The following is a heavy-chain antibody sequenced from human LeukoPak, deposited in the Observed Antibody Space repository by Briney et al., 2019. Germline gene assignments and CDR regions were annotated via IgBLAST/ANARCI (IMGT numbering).Heavy chain of an antibody. D-gene: IGHD6-19*01. CDR3: ARDLKGSAWYVDY. CDR2: ISSSSSYT. Sequence: PGGSLRLSCAASGFTFSDYYMTWIRQAPGKGLQWLSYISSSSSYTNYADSVKGRFTFSRDNAKNSLYLQMNSLRAEDTAVYYCARDLKGSAWYVDYWGQGTLVTVSS. J-gene: IGHJ4*02. CDR1: GFTFSDYY. V-gene: IGHV3-11*05.